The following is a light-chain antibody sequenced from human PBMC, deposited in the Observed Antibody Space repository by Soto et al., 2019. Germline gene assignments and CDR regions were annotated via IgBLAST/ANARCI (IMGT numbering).Light chain of an antibody. V-gene: IGKV1-16*01. Sequence: DIQMTQSPSSLSATAGDRVTITCRASQDINNYLVWFQQKPGEAPKPLIYAGSTLRSGIPSRFSGSGSGTDFTLAISSLQPEDLATYYCQQYKNYPLTFGGGTKVEIK. CDR2: AGS. CDR3: QQYKNYPLT. CDR1: QDINNY. J-gene: IGKJ4*01.